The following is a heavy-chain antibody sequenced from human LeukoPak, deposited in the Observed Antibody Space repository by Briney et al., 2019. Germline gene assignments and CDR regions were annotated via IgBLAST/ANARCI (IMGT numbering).Heavy chain of an antibody. J-gene: IGHJ4*02. Sequence: GGSLRLSCAASGFTFSSYWMHWVRQAPGKGLVWVSRINSDGSSTSYADSVKGRFTISRDNAKNTLYLQMNSLRAEDTAVYYCARGLHFRVYDSSDYYPYWGQGTLVTVSS. CDR1: GFTFSSYW. CDR3: ARGLHFRVYDSSDYYPY. D-gene: IGHD3-22*01. CDR2: INSDGSST. V-gene: IGHV3-74*01.